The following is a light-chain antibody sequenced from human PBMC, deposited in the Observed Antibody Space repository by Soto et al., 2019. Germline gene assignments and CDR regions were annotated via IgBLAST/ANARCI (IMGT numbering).Light chain of an antibody. J-gene: IGKJ3*01. V-gene: IGKV3-20*01. CDR1: QSLSSNY. CDR3: HQYDNAPFT. CDR2: GAS. Sequence: EIVLTQSPGTLSLSPGERATLSCRASQSLSSNYLAWYQQSPGQSPRLLVYGASSRATGIPDRISGSGFGTDFALTISRLEPEDSAVYYCHQYDNAPFTFGPGTRVGIK.